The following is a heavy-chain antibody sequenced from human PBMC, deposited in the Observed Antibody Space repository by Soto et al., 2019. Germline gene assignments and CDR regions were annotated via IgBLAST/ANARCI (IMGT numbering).Heavy chain of an antibody. J-gene: IGHJ6*02. V-gene: IGHV3-13*05. CDR2: ISAAGDP. CDR1: GFTFRNYD. CDR3: ARTDRDFYGLDV. Sequence: EVQLVESGGGLVQPGGSRLSCEASGFTFRNYDMHWVRQGTGKGLEWVSGISAAGDPDYADSVEGRFTISRENAQNSFFLQMNSLRVGDTAVYYCARTDRDFYGLDVWGQGTTVIVSS.